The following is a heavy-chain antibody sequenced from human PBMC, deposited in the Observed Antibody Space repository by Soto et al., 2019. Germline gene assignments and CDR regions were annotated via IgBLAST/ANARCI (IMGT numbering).Heavy chain of an antibody. CDR2: INYSGNI. CDR3: ARRSRLLWSGRDGMDV. D-gene: IGHD3-10*02. V-gene: IGHV4-39*01. J-gene: IGHJ6*02. Sequence: PSETLSLTCTVSGGFLSDSGYYWDWIRQPPGKGLEWIGSINYSGNIYYNPSLKSRVTMPVDTSKNQFSLILSSVTAADTAVYYCARRSRLLWSGRDGMDVWGQGTTVTFSS. CDR1: GGFLSDSGYY.